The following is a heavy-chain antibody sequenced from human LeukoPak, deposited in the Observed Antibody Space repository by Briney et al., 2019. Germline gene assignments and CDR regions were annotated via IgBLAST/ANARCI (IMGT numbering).Heavy chain of an antibody. V-gene: IGHV4-34*01. CDR1: GGSFSGYY. CDR2: INHSGST. D-gene: IGHD5-24*01. CDR3: ASWDVYNSRAFDI. J-gene: IGHJ3*02. Sequence: SETLSLTCSVYGGSFSGYYWSWLRQPPGKGLEWVGEINHSGSTNYNPSLKSRVTISVDTSKNQFSLKLSSVTAAETAVYYCASWDVYNSRAFDIWGQGTMVTVSS.